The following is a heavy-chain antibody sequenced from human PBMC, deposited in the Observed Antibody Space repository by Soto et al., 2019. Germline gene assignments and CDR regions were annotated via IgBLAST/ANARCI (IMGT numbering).Heavy chain of an antibody. D-gene: IGHD2-2*01. CDR2: LNTDGGSS. Sequence: EVQLVESGGDLVQPGGSLRLSCAASGFTFSGHWMHWVRQVPGKGLEWVSRLNTDGGSSSYADSAKGRFTISRDNAKNTHDLQVNGLRAEDTAVYYCAREAGYCSRTSCYRRAFDTWGQGTTVTVSS. V-gene: IGHV3-74*03. CDR3: AREAGYCSRTSCYRRAFDT. CDR1: GFTFSGHW. J-gene: IGHJ3*02.